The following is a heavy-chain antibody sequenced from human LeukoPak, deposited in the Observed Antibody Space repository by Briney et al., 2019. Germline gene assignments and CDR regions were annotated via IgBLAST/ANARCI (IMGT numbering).Heavy chain of an antibody. V-gene: IGHV4-34*01. CDR1: GGSISSYY. CDR3: ARGWQLVYYY. J-gene: IGHJ4*02. D-gene: IGHD6-6*01. CDR2: INHSGST. Sequence: SSETLSLTCTVSGGSISSYYWSWIRQPPGKGLEWIGEINHSGSTNYNPSLKSRVTISVDTSKNQFSLKLSSVTAADTAVYYCARGWQLVYYYWGQGTLVTVSS.